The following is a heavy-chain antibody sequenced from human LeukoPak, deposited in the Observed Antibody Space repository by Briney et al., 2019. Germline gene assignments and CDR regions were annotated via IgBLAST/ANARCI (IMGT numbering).Heavy chain of an antibody. V-gene: IGHV3-48*04. CDR3: AELGITMIGGV. J-gene: IGHJ6*04. Sequence: GGSLRLSCAASGFTFSSYSMNWVRRTPGGGLEWVSYISSTSNTIDYADSVKGRFTISRDNAKNSLYLQMNSLRAEDTAVYYCAELGITMIGGVRGKGTTVTISS. CDR1: GFTFSSYS. CDR2: ISSTSNTI. D-gene: IGHD3-10*02.